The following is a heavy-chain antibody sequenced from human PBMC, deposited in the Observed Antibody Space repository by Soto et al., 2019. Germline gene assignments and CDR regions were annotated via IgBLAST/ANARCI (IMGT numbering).Heavy chain of an antibody. CDR3: ARDVGWFDP. Sequence: LSLTCTVSGGSISTYYWSWIRQPPGKGLEWIGYIYYTGSTNYNPSLRSRVTISVDTSKNQFSLKLSSVTAADTAVYYCARDVGWFDPWGQGTLVTVSS. V-gene: IGHV4-59*01. J-gene: IGHJ5*02. CDR2: IYYTGST. CDR1: GGSISTYY.